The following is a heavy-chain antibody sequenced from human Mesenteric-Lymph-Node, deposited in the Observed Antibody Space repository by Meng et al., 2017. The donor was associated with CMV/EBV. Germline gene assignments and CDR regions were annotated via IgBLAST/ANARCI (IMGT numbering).Heavy chain of an antibody. V-gene: IGHV1-2*02. Sequence: ASVKVSCKASGYTFNGYHIHWVRQAPGQGPQWMGWINPNDGVTNHAQKFQGRVTMTRDASISTAYMDLSRLRFDDTAVYYCARGSLIVGSTAGWFDPWGQGTLVTVSS. D-gene: IGHD1-26*01. J-gene: IGHJ5*02. CDR2: INPNDGVT. CDR3: ARGSLIVGSTAGWFDP. CDR1: GYTFNGYH.